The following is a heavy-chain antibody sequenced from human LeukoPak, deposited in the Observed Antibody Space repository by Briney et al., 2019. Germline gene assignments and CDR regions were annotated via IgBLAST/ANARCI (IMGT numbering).Heavy chain of an antibody. D-gene: IGHD5-18*01. CDR3: ARGEQLWLSGNWFDP. CDR1: GYTFSGFY. J-gene: IGHJ5*02. Sequence: GASVKVSCKASGYTFSGFYIHWVRQAPGQGLEWMGWMNPNSGNTGYAQKFQGRVTMTRNTSISTAYMELSRLRSDDTAVYYCARGEQLWLSGNWFDPWGQGTLVTVSS. CDR2: MNPNSGNT. V-gene: IGHV1-8*02.